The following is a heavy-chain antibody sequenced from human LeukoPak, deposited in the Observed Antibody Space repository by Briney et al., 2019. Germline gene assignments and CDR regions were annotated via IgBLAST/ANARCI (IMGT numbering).Heavy chain of an antibody. D-gene: IGHD2-2*01. CDR2: IYHSGST. CDR1: GGFLSSGGYY. J-gene: IGHJ3*02. V-gene: IGHV4-30-2*01. CDR3: ARGNLVVFPMAFDI. Sequence: SETLSLICPVSGGFLSSGGYYWSWIRQPPGKGLEWIGYIYHSGSTYYNPSLKSRVTISVDRSKNQFSLKLSSVTAADTAVYYCARGNLVVFPMAFDIWGQGTMVTVSS.